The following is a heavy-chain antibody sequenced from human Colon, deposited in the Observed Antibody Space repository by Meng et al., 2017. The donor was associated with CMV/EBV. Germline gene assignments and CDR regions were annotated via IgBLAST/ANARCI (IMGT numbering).Heavy chain of an antibody. V-gene: IGHV1-69*10. CDR1: GGTFSNYA. CDR2: IIPILGVA. D-gene: IGHD3-22*01. J-gene: IGHJ4*02. CDR3: AIQPYEGSRYYHYYFEY. Sequence: SVKVSCKASGGTFSNYAISWVQQAPGQGLEWMGGIIPILGVASDAQRFQRRVTITADKSTSTAYMELSSLMSEDTAVYYCAIQPYEGSRYYHYYFEYWGQGTLVTVSS.